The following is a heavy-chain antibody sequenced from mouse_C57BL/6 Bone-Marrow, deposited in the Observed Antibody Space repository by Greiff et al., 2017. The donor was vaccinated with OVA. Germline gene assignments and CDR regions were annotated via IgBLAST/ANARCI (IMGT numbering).Heavy chain of an antibody. Sequence: VQRVESGPELVKPGASVKISCTASGFAFSSSWMNWVKQRPGKGLEWIGRIYPGDGDTNYNGTFKGKGTLTADKSSITAYMQLSSLTSEDSAVYFCARSEGYRQLYYWGRGTTLTVSS. J-gene: IGHJ2*01. CDR3: ARSEGYRQLYY. V-gene: IGHV1-82*01. CDR2: IYPGDGDT. CDR1: GFAFSSSW. D-gene: IGHD3-2*01.